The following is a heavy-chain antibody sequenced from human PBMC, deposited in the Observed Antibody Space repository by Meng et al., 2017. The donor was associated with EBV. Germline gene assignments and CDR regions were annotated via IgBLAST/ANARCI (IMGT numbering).Heavy chain of an antibody. D-gene: IGHD3-10*01. CDR1: GGPFRYYS. CDR3: ASESGRGYTPDY. CDR2: FLPRLGAP. J-gene: IGHJ4*02. V-gene: IGHV1-69*01. Sequence: VWLVHSAAGVMNTWAVCKVACKTSGGPFRYYSIRWVRQDPGQGLEWLGGFLPRLGAPNYAQKCHGRVKNTADGSPSTHYMDLSSLRSEDTDIYYCASESGRGYTPDYWGQGTLVTVSS.